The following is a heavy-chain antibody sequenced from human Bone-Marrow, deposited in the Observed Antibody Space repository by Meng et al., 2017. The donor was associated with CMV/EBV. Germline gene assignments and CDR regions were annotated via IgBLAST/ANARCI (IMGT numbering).Heavy chain of an antibody. CDR3: AREPRSTHIVVVPGDAFAI. CDR1: GGTFSSYA. Sequence: SVKVSCKASGGTFSSYAISWVRQAPGQGLEWMGGIIPIFGTANYAQKFQGRVTITTDESTSTAYMELSSLRSEDTAVYYCAREPRSTHIVVVPGDAFAIWGQGTRVT. V-gene: IGHV1-69*05. CDR2: IIPIFGTA. D-gene: IGHD2-2*01. J-gene: IGHJ3*02.